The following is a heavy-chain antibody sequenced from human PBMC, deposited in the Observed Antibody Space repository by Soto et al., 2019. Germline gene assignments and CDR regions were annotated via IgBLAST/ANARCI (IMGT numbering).Heavy chain of an antibody. CDR2: INGGNGNT. CDR1: GYSFSTHS. D-gene: IGHD1-1*01. Sequence: ASVKVSCKASGYSFSTHSMHWVRRAPGQGLEWMGWINGGNGNTKYSQKFRDRVTITRDASASTGYMELSSLRSEDTAVYYCARGKGMEENYYYYGMDVWGQGTTVTVSS. CDR3: ARGKGMEENYYYYGMDV. V-gene: IGHV1-3*01. J-gene: IGHJ6*02.